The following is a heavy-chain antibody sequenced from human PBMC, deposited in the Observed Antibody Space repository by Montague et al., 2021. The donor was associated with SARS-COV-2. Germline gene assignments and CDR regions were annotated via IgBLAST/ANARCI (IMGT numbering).Heavy chain of an antibody. V-gene: IGHV4-34*01. CDR3: ARGARQGYVFRLGSFDS. D-gene: IGHD3/OR15-3a*01. CDR2: INHSGST. J-gene: IGHJ4*02. CDR1: GGSFSGYY. Sequence: SETLSLTCAVYGGSFSGYYWNWIRQPPGKGLEWIGEINHSGSTNYNPSLKSRVTISVDTSKNQFSPKLSSVTAADTAVYYCARGARQGYVFRLGSFDSWAQGPRVPASS.